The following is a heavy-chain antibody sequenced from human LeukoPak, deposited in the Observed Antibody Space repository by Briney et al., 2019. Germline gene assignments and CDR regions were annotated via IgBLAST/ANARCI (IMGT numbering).Heavy chain of an antibody. Sequence: GGSLRLSCAASGFTFSSYEMNWVRQAPGKGLEWVSAISGSGGSTYYADSVKGRFTISRDNPKNTLYLQMNSLRAEDTAVYYCANLVPPLIYYFDCWGQGTLVTVSS. CDR3: ANLVPPLIYYFDC. V-gene: IGHV3-23*01. CDR2: ISGSGGST. J-gene: IGHJ4*02. CDR1: GFTFSSYE. D-gene: IGHD1-26*01.